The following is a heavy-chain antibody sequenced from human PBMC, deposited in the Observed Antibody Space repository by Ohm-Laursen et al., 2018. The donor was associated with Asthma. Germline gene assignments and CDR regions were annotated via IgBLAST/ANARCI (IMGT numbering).Heavy chain of an antibody. CDR3: ATLSWYASQY. Sequence: SLRLSCTAPGFTFSGSWMIWVRQAPGKGLQWLAFIKPDGSQTYYADSMEGRFSISRDSSKNSLYLQMSSLRGEDTAIYYCATLSWYASQYWGQGTLVTVSS. V-gene: IGHV3-7*01. J-gene: IGHJ4*02. D-gene: IGHD2-2*01. CDR2: IKPDGSQT. CDR1: GFTFSGSW.